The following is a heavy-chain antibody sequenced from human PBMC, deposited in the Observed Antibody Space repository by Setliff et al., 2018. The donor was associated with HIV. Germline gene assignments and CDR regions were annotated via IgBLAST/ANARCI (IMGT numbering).Heavy chain of an antibody. CDR1: GFTFSDYQ. V-gene: IGHV3-11*04. CDR3: ATDRFFVANY. CDR2: ISGSGGTK. J-gene: IGHJ4*02. D-gene: IGHD2-8*01. Sequence: PGGSLRLSCAASGFTFSDYQMNWVRQAPGKGLEWSSYISGSGGTKDYADSVKGRFTVSRDNARNTFYLQMNSLRPDDTAVYYCATDRFFVANYWGPGTLVTVSS.